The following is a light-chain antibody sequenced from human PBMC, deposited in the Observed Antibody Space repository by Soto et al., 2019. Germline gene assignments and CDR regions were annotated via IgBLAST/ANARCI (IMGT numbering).Light chain of an antibody. Sequence: QSALTQPASVSGSHGQSITISCTGTGSDVGGYNYVSWYQHHPGKAPKLMIYEVSNRPSGVSNRFSGSKSGNTASLTISGLQAEDEADYYCSSYTSSSTPHVVFGGGTKITVL. CDR3: SSYTSSSTPHVV. CDR2: EVS. CDR1: GSDVGGYNY. V-gene: IGLV2-14*01. J-gene: IGLJ2*01.